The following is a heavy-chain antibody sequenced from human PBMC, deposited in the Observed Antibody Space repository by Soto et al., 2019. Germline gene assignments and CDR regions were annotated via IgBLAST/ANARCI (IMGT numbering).Heavy chain of an antibody. D-gene: IGHD5-12*01. Sequence: GASVKVSCKASGGTFSSYAISWVRQAPGQGVEWMGGIIPIFGTANYAQKFQGRVTITADESTSTAYMELSSLRSEEQAWYDCARGEWLRSSFDYWGQGTLVTVSP. CDR3: ARGEWLRSSFDY. CDR1: GGTFSSYA. J-gene: IGHJ4*02. CDR2: IIPIFGTA. V-gene: IGHV1-69*13.